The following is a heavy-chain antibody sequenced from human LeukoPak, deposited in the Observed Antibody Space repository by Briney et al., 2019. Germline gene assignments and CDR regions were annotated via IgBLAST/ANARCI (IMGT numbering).Heavy chain of an antibody. V-gene: IGHV3-30*18. CDR2: ISYDGSNK. Sequence: PGRSLRLSCAASGFTFSSYGMHWVRQAPGKGLEWVAVISYDGSNKYYADSVKGRFTISRDNSKNTLYLQMNSLRAEDTAVYYCAKARSSWQYYFDYWGQGTLVTVSS. CDR1: GFTFSSYG. CDR3: AKARSSWQYYFDY. D-gene: IGHD6-13*01. J-gene: IGHJ4*02.